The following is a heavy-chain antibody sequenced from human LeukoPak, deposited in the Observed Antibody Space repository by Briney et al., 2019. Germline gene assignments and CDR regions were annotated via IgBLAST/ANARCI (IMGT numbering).Heavy chain of an antibody. CDR1: GFIFNDYY. CDR3: AKDRGMVEASVRAFDY. J-gene: IGHJ4*02. CDR2: ISSSGSTI. D-gene: IGHD2-15*01. Sequence: GGSLRLSCAASGFIFNDYYMTWIRQAPGKGLEWVSYISSSGSTIYYADSVKGRFTISRDNSQNTLYLQMSSLRGEDTALYYCAKDRGMVEASVRAFDYWGQGTLVTVSS. V-gene: IGHV3-11*01.